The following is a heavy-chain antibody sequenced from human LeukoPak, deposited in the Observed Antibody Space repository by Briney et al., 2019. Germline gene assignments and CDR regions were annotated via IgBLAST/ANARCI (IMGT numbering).Heavy chain of an antibody. Sequence: PSETLSLTCTVSGGSISSYYWSWIRQPPGKGLEWIGYIYYSGSTNYNPSLKSRVTISVDTSKNQFSLKLSSVTAADTAVYYCARLVRGVLGDNWFDPWGQGTLVTVSS. D-gene: IGHD3-10*01. CDR1: GGSISSYY. CDR3: ARLVRGVLGDNWFDP. CDR2: IYYSGST. J-gene: IGHJ5*02. V-gene: IGHV4-59*08.